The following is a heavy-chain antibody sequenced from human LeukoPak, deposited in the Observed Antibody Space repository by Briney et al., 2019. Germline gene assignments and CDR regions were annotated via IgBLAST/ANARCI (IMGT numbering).Heavy chain of an antibody. CDR3: ARDPPEDYYDSSGYYLFDY. J-gene: IGHJ4*02. CDR1: GYTFTSYG. CDR2: ISAYNGNT. D-gene: IGHD3-22*01. Sequence: ASVKVSCKASGYTFTSYGISWVRQAPGQGLEWMGWISAYNGNTNYAQKLQGRVTMTTDPSTSTAYMELRSLRSDDTAVYYCARDPPEDYYDSSGYYLFDYWGQGTLVTVSS. V-gene: IGHV1-18*01.